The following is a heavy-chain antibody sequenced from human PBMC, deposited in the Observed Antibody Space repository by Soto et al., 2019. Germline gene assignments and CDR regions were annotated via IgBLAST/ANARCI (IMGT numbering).Heavy chain of an antibody. V-gene: IGHV3-23*01. CDR1: GFTFSSYA. CDR2: ISGSGGST. CDR3: AKDQTLGMEYGSGSSVIYYFDY. J-gene: IGHJ4*02. Sequence: EVQLLESGGGLVQPGGSLRLSCAASGFTFSSYAMSWVRQAPGKGLEWVSAISGSGGSTYYADSVKGRFTISRDNSKNTLYLQMNSLRAEDTAVYYCAKDQTLGMEYGSGSSVIYYFDYWGQGTLVTVSS. D-gene: IGHD3-10*01.